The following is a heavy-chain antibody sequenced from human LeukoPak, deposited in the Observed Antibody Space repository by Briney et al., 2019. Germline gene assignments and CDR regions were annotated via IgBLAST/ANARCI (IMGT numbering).Heavy chain of an antibody. CDR1: RFTFSSYA. CDR2: ISYDGSTT. V-gene: IGHV3-30-3*01. Sequence: GRSLRLSCAASRFTFSSYAMHWVRQAPGKGLEWVAVISYDGSTTHYADSVKGRFTISRDNFKNTIYLQLNSLRAEDTAVFYCARASYDSSGFFFYPPDYWGQGTLVTVSS. CDR3: ARASYDSSGFFFYPPDY. D-gene: IGHD3-22*01. J-gene: IGHJ4*02.